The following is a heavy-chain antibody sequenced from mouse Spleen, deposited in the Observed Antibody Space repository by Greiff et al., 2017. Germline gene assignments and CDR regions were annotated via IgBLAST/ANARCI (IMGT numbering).Heavy chain of an antibody. D-gene: IGHD2-14*01. Sequence: LVESGAELVRPGSSVKISCKASGYAFSSYWMNWVKQRPGQGLEWIGQIYPGDGDTNYNGKFKGKATLTADKSSSTAYMQLSSLTSEDSAVYFCARLVDRYFDYWGQGTTLTVSS. J-gene: IGHJ2*01. CDR1: GYAFSSYW. V-gene: IGHV1-80*01. CDR3: ARLVDRYFDY. CDR2: IYPGDGDT.